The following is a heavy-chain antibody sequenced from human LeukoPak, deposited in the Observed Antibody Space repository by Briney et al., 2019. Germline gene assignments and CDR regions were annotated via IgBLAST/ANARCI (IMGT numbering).Heavy chain of an antibody. D-gene: IGHD3-3*01. V-gene: IGHV3-48*01. Sequence: GGSLRLSCAASGFTFSSYGMHWVRQAPGKGLEWVSYISSSSNTIYYADSLKGRFTISRDNARNSLYLQMNSLRAEDTAVYYCARDRLHYDSPNWFDPWGQGTLVTVSS. CDR1: GFTFSSYG. CDR3: ARDRLHYDSPNWFDP. J-gene: IGHJ5*02. CDR2: ISSSSNTI.